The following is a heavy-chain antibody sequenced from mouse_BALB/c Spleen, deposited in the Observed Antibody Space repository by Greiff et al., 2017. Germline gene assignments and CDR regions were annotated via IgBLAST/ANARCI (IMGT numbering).Heavy chain of an antibody. Sequence: EVNLVESGAELVKPGASVKLSCTASGFNIKDTYMHWVKQRPEQGLEWIGRIDPANGNTKYNPKFQGKATITADTSSNTAYLQLSSLTSEDTAVYYCEIFDYWGQGTTLTVSS. CDR1: GFNIKDTY. V-gene: IGHV14-3*02. CDR2: IDPANGNT. J-gene: IGHJ2*01. CDR3: EIFDY.